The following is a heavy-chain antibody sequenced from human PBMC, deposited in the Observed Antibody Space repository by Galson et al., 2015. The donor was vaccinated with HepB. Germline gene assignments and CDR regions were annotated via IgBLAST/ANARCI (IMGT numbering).Heavy chain of an antibody. CDR1: GFTFSSYG. CDR2: IWYDGSNK. CDR3: ARGNESSASSRWVFYYYYYMDV. V-gene: IGHV3-33*01. Sequence: SLRLSCAASGFTFSSYGMHWVRQAPGKGLEWVAVIWYDGSNKYYADSVKGRFTISRDNSKNTLYLQMNSLRAEDTAVYYCARGNESSASSRWVFYYYYYMDVWGKGTTVTVSS. J-gene: IGHJ6*03. D-gene: IGHD1-1*01.